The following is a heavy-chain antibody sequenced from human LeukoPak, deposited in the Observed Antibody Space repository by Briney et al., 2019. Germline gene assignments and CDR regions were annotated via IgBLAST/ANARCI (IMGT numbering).Heavy chain of an antibody. CDR3: KSGGAAPGSFDN. V-gene: IGHV3-7*01. D-gene: IGHD6-13*01. Sequence: GGSLILSCAASGFAFSDCWMSWMRQAPGKELEWVANIKYDGDEEYYVDSVKGRFTISRDNAKNSLYLQLNSLRVEDTAVYYCKSGGAAPGSFDNWGQGTLVTVSP. CDR2: IKYDGDEE. CDR1: GFAFSDCW. J-gene: IGHJ4*02.